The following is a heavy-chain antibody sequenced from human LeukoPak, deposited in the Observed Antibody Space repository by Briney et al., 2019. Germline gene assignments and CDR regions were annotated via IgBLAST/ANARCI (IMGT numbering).Heavy chain of an antibody. V-gene: IGHV4-59*01. Sequence: SETLSHTRTVSGGSISSYYWTWIRQPPGKGPVWIGYIYYGGSTNYNPSLKSRVTISVDTSNNQFSLKLTSVTAADTDVCYCARPLIAARQSNDAFDIWGGGTMVSVCS. CDR1: GGSISSYY. CDR2: IYYGGST. J-gene: IGHJ3*02. D-gene: IGHD6-6*01. CDR3: ARPLIAARQSNDAFDI.